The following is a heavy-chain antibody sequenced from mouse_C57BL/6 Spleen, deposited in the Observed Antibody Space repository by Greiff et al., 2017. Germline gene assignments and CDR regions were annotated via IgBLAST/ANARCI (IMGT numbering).Heavy chain of an antibody. CDR3: AKGGYYGYDGEYYFDY. V-gene: IGHV5-17*01. J-gene: IGHJ2*01. CDR2: ISSGSSTI. Sequence: EVQRVESGGGLVKPGGSLKLSCAASGFTFSDYGMHWVRQAPEKGLEWVAYISSGSSTIYYADTVKGRFTISRDNAKNTLFLQMTSLRSEDTAMYYCAKGGYYGYDGEYYFDYWGKGTTLTVSS. CDR1: GFTFSDYG. D-gene: IGHD2-2*01.